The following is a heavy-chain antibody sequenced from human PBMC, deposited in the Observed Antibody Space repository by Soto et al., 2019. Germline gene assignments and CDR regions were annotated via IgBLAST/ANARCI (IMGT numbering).Heavy chain of an antibody. J-gene: IGHJ4*02. V-gene: IGHV4-31*03. Sequence: PSETLSLTCTVSGGSISSGGYYWSWIRQHPGKGLEWIGYIYYSGSTYYNPSLKSRVTISVDTSKNQFSLKLSSVTAADTAVYYGARESRYPVGGGFWGQGTLVPVSS. CDR3: ARESRYPVGGGF. CDR1: GGSISSGGYY. CDR2: IYYSGST. D-gene: IGHD3-9*01.